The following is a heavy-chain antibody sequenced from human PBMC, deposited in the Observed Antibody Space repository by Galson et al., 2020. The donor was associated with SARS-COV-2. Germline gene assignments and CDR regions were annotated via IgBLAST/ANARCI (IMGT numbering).Heavy chain of an antibody. D-gene: IGHD6-19*01. V-gene: IGHV3-74*01. CDR2: ITSDGSST. J-gene: IGHJ6*03. Sequence: GESLKISCAASGFTFSSYWMHWVRQAPGKGLVWVSRITSDGSSTSYADSVKGRFTISRDNAKNTLYLQMNSLRAEDTAVYYCASSMAGSPYYHFMDVWGKGTTVTVSS. CDR3: ASSMAGSPYYHFMDV. CDR1: GFTFSSYW.